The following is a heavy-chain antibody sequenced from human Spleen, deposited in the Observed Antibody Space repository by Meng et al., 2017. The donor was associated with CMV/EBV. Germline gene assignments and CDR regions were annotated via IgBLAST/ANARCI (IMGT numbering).Heavy chain of an antibody. J-gene: IGHJ5*02. D-gene: IGHD2-2*01. V-gene: IGHV4-39*07. CDR2: IYYSGSP. CDR3: ARDGEFVVVPAAIPNWFDP. Sequence: GSLRLSCSVSGGSISTTNYYWGWIRQPPGKGLEWIGSIYYSGSPYYNPSIKSRVTISVETSKNQFSLKLSSVSAADTAVYYCARDGEFVVVPAAIPNWFDPWGQGTLVTVSS. CDR1: GGSISTTNYY.